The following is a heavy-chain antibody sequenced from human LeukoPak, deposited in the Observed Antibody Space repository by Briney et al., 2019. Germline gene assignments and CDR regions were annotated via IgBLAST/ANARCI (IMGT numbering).Heavy chain of an antibody. D-gene: IGHD2-2*01. CDR1: GGSISSYY. CDR3: ARGPTYQPIDF. CDR2: IYYSGST. Sequence: SETLSLTCTVSGGSISSYYWSWIRQPPGKGLEWIGYIYYSGSTNYRPSLKSRVTISVDTSKNQFSLKLSSVTAADTAVYYCARGPTYQPIDFWGQGTLVTVSS. V-gene: IGHV4-59*08. J-gene: IGHJ4*02.